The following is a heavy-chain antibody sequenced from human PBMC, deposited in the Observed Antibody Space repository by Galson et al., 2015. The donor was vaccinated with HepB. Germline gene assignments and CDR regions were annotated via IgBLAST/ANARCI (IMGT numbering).Heavy chain of an antibody. Sequence: SLRLSCAASGFTFSSYAMSWVRQAPGQGLEWVSAISGSGGSAYYADSVKGRFTISRDNSKNTLYLQMNGLRAEDTAVYYCAKLSIAAAGPWYFDLWGRGTLVTVSS. CDR2: ISGSGGSA. D-gene: IGHD6-13*01. CDR1: GFTFSSYA. J-gene: IGHJ2*01. V-gene: IGHV3-23*01. CDR3: AKLSIAAAGPWYFDL.